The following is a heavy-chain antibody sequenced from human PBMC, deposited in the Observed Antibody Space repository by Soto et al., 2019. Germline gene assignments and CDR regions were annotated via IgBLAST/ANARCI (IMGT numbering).Heavy chain of an antibody. V-gene: IGHV3-11*04. J-gene: IGHJ6*02. CDR1: GFTFSDYY. CDR3: ARRGGTPRDYYYYGMDV. Sequence: SGGSLRLSCAASGFTFSDYYMSWIRQAPGKGLEWVSYISSSSSTIYYADSVKGRFTISRDNAKNSLYLQMNSLRDEDTAVYYCARRGGTPRDYYYYGMDVWGQGTTVTVSS. D-gene: IGHD1-26*01. CDR2: ISSSSSTI.